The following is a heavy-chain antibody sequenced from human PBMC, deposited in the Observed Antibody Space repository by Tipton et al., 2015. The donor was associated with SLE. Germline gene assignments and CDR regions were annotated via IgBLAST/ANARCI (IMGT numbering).Heavy chain of an antibody. Sequence: TLSLTCTVSGGSIGSFYWSWIRQPPGKGLEWVGYIYYSGYTNCNPSLKSRVTIAVDTSKIQFSLKLSSVTAADTAVYYCARNVYSSSHFDLWGRGTLVTVSS. V-gene: IGHV4-59*01. CDR2: IYYSGYT. J-gene: IGHJ2*01. D-gene: IGHD6-13*01. CDR3: ARNVYSSSHFDL. CDR1: GGSIGSFY.